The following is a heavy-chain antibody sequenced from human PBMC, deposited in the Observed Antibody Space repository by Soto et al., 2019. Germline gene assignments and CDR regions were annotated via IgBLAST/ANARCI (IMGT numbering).Heavy chain of an antibody. J-gene: IGHJ4*02. CDR3: AKGALSSSSWYDFDY. Sequence: EVQLLEFGGGLVQPGGSLRLSCAASGFTFNNYARNWVRQAPGKGLVWVSSISGSGGSTYYADSVKGRFTISRDNSKKTLYLQMNSLRAEDTAVYYCAKGALSSSSWYDFDYWGQGTLVTVSS. V-gene: IGHV3-23*01. CDR2: ISGSGGST. CDR1: GFTFNNYA. D-gene: IGHD6-13*01.